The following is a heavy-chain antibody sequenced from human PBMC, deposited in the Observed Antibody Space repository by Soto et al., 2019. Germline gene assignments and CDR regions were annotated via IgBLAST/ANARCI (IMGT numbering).Heavy chain of an antibody. J-gene: IGHJ4*02. D-gene: IGHD3-22*01. CDR1: GYTFTSYG. Sequence: ASVKVSCKASGYTFTSYGISWVRQAPGQGLEWMGWISAYNGNTNYAQKLQGRVTMTTDTSTSTAYMELRSLRSDDTAVYYCARDRFYYDSSGYYPNFDYWGQGTLVTVSS. CDR3: ARDRFYYDSSGYYPNFDY. V-gene: IGHV1-18*01. CDR2: ISAYNGNT.